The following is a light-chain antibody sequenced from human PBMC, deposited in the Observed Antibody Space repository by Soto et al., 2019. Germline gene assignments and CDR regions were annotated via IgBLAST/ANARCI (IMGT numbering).Light chain of an antibody. Sequence: QPGLTQRGAGSGCRGRSITIPCSGNAVSYQLVSWYQQQPGKAPKLILYDLTTRPSGVSNRFSGFKSGTTASLAISGLQAEDEGYYYCCSYVGTSNDVFGTGTKVTVL. V-gene: IGLV2-23*02. CDR1: GNAVSYQL. CDR2: DLT. CDR3: CSYVGTSNDV. J-gene: IGLJ1*01.